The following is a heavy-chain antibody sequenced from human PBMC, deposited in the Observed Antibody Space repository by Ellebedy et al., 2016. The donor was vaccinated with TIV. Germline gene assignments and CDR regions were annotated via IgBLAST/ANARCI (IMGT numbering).Heavy chain of an antibody. CDR2: FDPEDGET. Sequence: ASVKVSCKVSGYTLTDLSMHWVRQAPGKGLEWMGGFDPEDGETIYAQKFQGRVTMTEDTSTDTAYMELSSLRSEDTAVYYCATRSRVAAATQYYYYYGMDVWGQGTTVTVSS. CDR3: ATRSRVAAATQYYYYYGMDV. V-gene: IGHV1-24*01. D-gene: IGHD6-13*01. CDR1: GYTLTDLS. J-gene: IGHJ6*02.